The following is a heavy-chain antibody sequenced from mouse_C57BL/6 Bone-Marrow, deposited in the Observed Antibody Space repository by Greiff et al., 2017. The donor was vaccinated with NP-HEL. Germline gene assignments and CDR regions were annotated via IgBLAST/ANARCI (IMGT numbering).Heavy chain of an antibody. V-gene: IGHV5-16*01. J-gene: IGHJ4*01. CDR1: GFTFSDYY. CDR2: INYDGSST. Sequence: EVMLVESEGGLVQPGSSMKLSCTASGFTFSDYYMAWVRQVPEKGLEWVANINYDGSSTYYLASLKSRFIISRDNAKNILYLQMSSLTSEDTATYYCARYGPCYAMDYWGQGTSVTVSA. D-gene: IGHD2-10*02. CDR3: ARYGPCYAMDY.